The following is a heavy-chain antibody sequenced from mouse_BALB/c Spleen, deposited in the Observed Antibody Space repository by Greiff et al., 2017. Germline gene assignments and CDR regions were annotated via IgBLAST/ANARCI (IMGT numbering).Heavy chain of an antibody. D-gene: IGHD2-4*01. V-gene: IGHV14-3*02. Sequence: EVKLQQSGAELVKPGASVKLSCTASGFNIKDTYMHWVKQRPEQGLEWIGRIDPANGNTKYDPKFQGKATITADTSSNTAYLQLSSLTSEDTAVYYCARSTRITTWFAYWGQGTLVTVSA. J-gene: IGHJ3*01. CDR3: ARSTRITTWFAY. CDR2: IDPANGNT. CDR1: GFNIKDTY.